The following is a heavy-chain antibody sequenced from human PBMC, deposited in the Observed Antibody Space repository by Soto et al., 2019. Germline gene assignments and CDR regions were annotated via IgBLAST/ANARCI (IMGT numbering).Heavy chain of an antibody. Sequence: QVQLVQSGAEEKKPGASVTVSCKASGYTFTTYPMNWLRQAPGQRPEWMGWINVGNGGTKYSQKFQGRVSITRDTSASTAYMQLSRLRSDDTAVYYCATDRGGYCSGGSCPEAWFDPWGQGTLVTVTS. CDR1: GYTFTTYP. CDR2: INVGNGGT. V-gene: IGHV1-3*05. J-gene: IGHJ5*02. D-gene: IGHD2-15*01. CDR3: ATDRGGYCSGGSCPEAWFDP.